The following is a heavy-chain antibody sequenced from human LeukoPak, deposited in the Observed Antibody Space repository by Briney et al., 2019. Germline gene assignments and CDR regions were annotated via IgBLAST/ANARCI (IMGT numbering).Heavy chain of an antibody. CDR3: AKDGGGYCNNSSC. J-gene: IGHJ4*02. D-gene: IGHD2-2*01. V-gene: IGHV3-21*04. Sequence: GGSLRLSCAASGFSFISYTMNWVRQAPGKGLEWVSSISSTSDYIYYADSVKGRFTISRDNAKNSLLLQMNSLGAADTAVYYCAKDGGGYCNNSSCWGQGTLVTVSS. CDR2: ISSTSDYI. CDR1: GFSFISYT.